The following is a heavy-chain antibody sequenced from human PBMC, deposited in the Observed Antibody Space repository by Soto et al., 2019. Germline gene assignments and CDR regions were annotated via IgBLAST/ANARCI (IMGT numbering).Heavy chain of an antibody. D-gene: IGHD5-12*01. CDR1: GGSISSYY. J-gene: IGHJ5*02. Sequence: SETLSLTCTVSGGSISSYYWSWIRQPPGKGLEWIGYIYYSGSTNYNPSLKSRVTISVDTSKNQFSLKLSSVTAADTAVYYCARSPPVGGSNWLDPWGQGTLVTVSS. CDR2: IYYSGST. V-gene: IGHV4-59*01. CDR3: ARSPPVGGSNWLDP.